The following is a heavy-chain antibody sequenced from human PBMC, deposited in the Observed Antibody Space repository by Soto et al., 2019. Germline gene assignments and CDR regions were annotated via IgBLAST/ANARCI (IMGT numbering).Heavy chain of an antibody. CDR3: ARGDFSIGGWSAEFFQH. CDR2: ISSSGSTI. Sequence: GLLRHSCRAAEVNFSDYSGNWVSQAPGKGLEWVSYISSSGSTIFYADSVKGRFTISRDNAKNSLYLQMNSLRDEDTAVFYCARGDFSIGGWSAEFFQHWGQGTLVTVSS. D-gene: IGHD6-19*01. J-gene: IGHJ1*01. CDR1: EVNFSDYS. V-gene: IGHV3-48*02.